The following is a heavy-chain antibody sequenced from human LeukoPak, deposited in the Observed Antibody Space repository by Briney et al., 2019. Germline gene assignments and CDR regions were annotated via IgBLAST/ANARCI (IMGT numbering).Heavy chain of an antibody. CDR3: PGYSSSWRQKYFDY. D-gene: IGHD6-13*01. V-gene: IGHV4-59*01. CDR1: GGSISSYY. Sequence: SETLSLTCTVSGGSISSYYWSWIRQPPGKGLERIGYIYYGGSTNYNPSLKSRVTISVDTSKNQFSLKLSSVTAADTAVYYCPGYSSSWRQKYFDYWGQGTLVTISS. J-gene: IGHJ4*02. CDR2: IYYGGST.